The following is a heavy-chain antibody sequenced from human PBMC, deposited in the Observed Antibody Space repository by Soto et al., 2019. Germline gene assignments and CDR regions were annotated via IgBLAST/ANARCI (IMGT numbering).Heavy chain of an antibody. CDR3: AKDRFVEDWFDP. Sequence: EVQLLESGGGLVQPGGSLRLSCAASGFTFSSYAMSWVRQAPGKGLEWVSAISGSGGSTYYADSVKGRFTISRDNSKTTLYLQMNSLRAEDTAVYYCAKDRFVEDWFDPWGQGTLVTVSS. J-gene: IGHJ5*02. D-gene: IGHD3-16*01. CDR2: ISGSGGST. V-gene: IGHV3-23*01. CDR1: GFTFSSYA.